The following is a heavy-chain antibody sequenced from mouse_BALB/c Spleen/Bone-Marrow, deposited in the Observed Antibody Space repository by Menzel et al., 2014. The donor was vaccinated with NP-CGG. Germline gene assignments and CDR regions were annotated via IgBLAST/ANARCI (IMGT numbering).Heavy chain of an antibody. V-gene: IGHV6-6*02. D-gene: IGHD4-1*01. Sequence: EVQLQQSGGGLVQPGGSMKLSCVASGFTFSNYWMNWVRPSPEKGLEWVAEIRLKSNNYATHYAESVKGRFTISRDDSKSSVYLQMNNLRAEDTGIYYCTRITGKFDYWGQGTTLTVSS. CDR1: GFTFSNYW. CDR3: TRITGKFDY. CDR2: IRLKSNNYAT. J-gene: IGHJ2*01.